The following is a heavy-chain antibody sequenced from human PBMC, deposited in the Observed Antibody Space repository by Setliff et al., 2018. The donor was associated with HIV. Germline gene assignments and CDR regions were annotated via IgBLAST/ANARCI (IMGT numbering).Heavy chain of an antibody. CDR1: GGSINRGNYY. V-gene: IGHV4-39*01. CDR2: LYYSGTT. Sequence: SETLSLTCSVSGGSINRGNYYWTWIRQSAGKGLEWIGSLYYSGTTYYNPSLKSRVTISVDTSKSQFSLKLSSVTAADTAVYYCARHTTYYYAFDLWGQGTMVTVSS. CDR3: ARHTTYYYAFDL. D-gene: IGHD3-10*01. J-gene: IGHJ3*01.